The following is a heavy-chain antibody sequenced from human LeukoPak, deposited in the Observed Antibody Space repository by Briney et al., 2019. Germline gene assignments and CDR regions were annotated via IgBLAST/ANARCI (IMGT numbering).Heavy chain of an antibody. CDR2: IIPIFGTA. V-gene: IGHV1-69*13. CDR1: GGTFSGYA. Sequence: GASVKVSCKASGGTFSGYAISWVRQAPGQGLEWMGGIIPIFGTANNAQKFQGRVTITADESTSKAYMELSSLRSEDTAVYYCARDSEVGSFYDFWSGYTPGWFDPWGQGTLVTVSS. CDR3: ARDSEVGSFYDFWSGYTPGWFDP. D-gene: IGHD3-3*01. J-gene: IGHJ5*02.